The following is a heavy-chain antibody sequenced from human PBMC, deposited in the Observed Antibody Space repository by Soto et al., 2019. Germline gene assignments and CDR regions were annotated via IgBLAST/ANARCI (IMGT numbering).Heavy chain of an antibody. Sequence: LRLSCAASGFSFSSYAMSWVRQAPGKGLEWVSGISGSGDTTYYADSVKGRFTISRDNSKDTLYLQMNSPRAEDTAIFYCAKVPDGYWGQGTLVTVSS. CDR1: GFSFSSYA. CDR3: AKVPDGY. CDR2: ISGSGDTT. V-gene: IGHV3-23*01. J-gene: IGHJ4*02.